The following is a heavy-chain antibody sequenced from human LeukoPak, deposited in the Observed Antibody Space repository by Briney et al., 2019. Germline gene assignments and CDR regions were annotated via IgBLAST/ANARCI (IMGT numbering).Heavy chain of an antibody. CDR1: LFTLSSYE. D-gene: IGHD1-26*01. CDR2: ISSSGSTI. J-gene: IGHJ4*02. Sequence: PGGSLRLSRAPSLFTLSSYEMNWVRQAPGNRLEWVSYISSSGSTIYYADSVKGRFTISRDNAKNSLYLQMNSLRDEDTAVYYCASIPAELIVGASEDYWGQGTLVTVSS. V-gene: IGHV3-48*03. CDR3: ASIPAELIVGASEDY.